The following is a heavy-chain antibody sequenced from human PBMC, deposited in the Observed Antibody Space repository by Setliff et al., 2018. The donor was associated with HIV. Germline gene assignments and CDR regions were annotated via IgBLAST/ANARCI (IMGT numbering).Heavy chain of an antibody. CDR1: GFTFGDYA. V-gene: IGHV3-9*01. J-gene: IGHJ3*02. Sequence: GGSLRLSCITSGFTFGDYAMTWVRQAPGKGLEWVSGISWNSRNIGYTDSVKGRFTISRDNAKNSLYLQMNSLRAEDTAVYYCAKDTRIVVVPDAFDIWGQGTMVTVSS. CDR2: ISWNSRNI. D-gene: IGHD3-22*01. CDR3: AKDTRIVVVPDAFDI.